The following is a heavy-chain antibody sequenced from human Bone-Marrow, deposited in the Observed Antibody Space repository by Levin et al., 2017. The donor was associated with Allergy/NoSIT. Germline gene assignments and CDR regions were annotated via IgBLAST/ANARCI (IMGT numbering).Heavy chain of an antibody. Sequence: GESLKISCAASGFTVSNTYMSWVRQAPGKGLEWVSLIYAGGNTLYGDSVKGRFTISRDNSKNTLFLQMNSLGAEDTAVYYCATLPMRGVWWLDPWGQGTLVTVSS. CDR2: IYAGGNT. V-gene: IGHV3-53*01. D-gene: IGHD2-2*01. CDR1: GFTVSNTY. CDR3: ATLPMRGVWWLDP. J-gene: IGHJ5*02.